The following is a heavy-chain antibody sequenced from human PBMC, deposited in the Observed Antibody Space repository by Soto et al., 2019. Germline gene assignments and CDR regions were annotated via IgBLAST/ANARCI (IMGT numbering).Heavy chain of an antibody. V-gene: IGHV1-46*01. CDR3: ARADYYGSSGYHLDY. D-gene: IGHD3-22*01. J-gene: IGHJ4*02. Sequence: ASVKVSCKASGYTFSNFYIHWVRQAPGQGLEWMGIINPSGGSTSYAQKFQGRVTMTRDTSTSTVYMELSSLRSEDTAVHYCARADYYGSSGYHLDYWGQGTLVTVSS. CDR2: INPSGGST. CDR1: GYTFSNFY.